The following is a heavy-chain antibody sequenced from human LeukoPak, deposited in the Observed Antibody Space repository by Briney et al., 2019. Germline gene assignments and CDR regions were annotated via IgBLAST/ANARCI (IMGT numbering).Heavy chain of an antibody. V-gene: IGHV3-30*03. J-gene: IGHJ4*02. CDR3: ARGYYGSSMEYLDN. D-gene: IGHD3-10*01. Sequence: GRSLRLSCAASGFTFSSYGMHWVRQAPGKGLEWVAVISYDGSNKYYADSVKGRFTISRDNSKNTLFLQMNSLGAEDTAVYYCARGYYGSSMEYLDNWGQGTLVTVSS. CDR2: ISYDGSNK. CDR1: GFTFSSYG.